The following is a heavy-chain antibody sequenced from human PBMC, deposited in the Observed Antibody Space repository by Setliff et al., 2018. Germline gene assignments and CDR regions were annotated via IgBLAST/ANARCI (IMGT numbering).Heavy chain of an antibody. CDR3: ARDIDTTSHYGMFDY. CDR1: GFTFSEYN. D-gene: IGHD3-9*01. CDR2: IGHNSRTI. Sequence: GGSLRLSCAASGFTFSEYNMNWVRQAPGKGPEWVSYIGHNSRTIHYADSVKGRFTVSRDISRNTVFLDMNSLRAEDTAVYHCARDIDTTSHYGMFDYWGQGALVTVSS. J-gene: IGHJ4*02. V-gene: IGHV3-48*01.